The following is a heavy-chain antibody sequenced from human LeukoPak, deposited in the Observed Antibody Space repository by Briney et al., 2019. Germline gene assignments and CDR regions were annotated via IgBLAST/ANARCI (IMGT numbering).Heavy chain of an antibody. Sequence: PGGSLRLSCAASGFTFSSYWLSWVRQAPGKGLEWVANINQDGSATYYVDSVKGRFTISRDNAKNSLYLQMNSLRAEDTAVYYCARWGYYGSGSYCFDYWGQGTLVTVSS. CDR2: INQDGSAT. CDR3: ARWGYYGSGSYCFDY. D-gene: IGHD3-10*01. J-gene: IGHJ4*02. V-gene: IGHV3-7*04. CDR1: GFTFSSYW.